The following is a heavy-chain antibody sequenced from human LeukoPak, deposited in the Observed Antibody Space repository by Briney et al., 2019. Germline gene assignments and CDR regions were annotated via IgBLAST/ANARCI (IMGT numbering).Heavy chain of an antibody. CDR3: ARGRYGPRLGN. Sequence: SETLSLTCAVYGASFSDSYWSWIRQSPEKGLEWIGEINNSGSTSYNPSLNSRVIMSVDRSKNQFSLGLTSVTAADTAVNYCARGRYGPRLGNWGQGTLVTVSS. CDR1: GASFSDSY. J-gene: IGHJ4*02. CDR2: INNSGST. V-gene: IGHV4-34*01. D-gene: IGHD3-16*01.